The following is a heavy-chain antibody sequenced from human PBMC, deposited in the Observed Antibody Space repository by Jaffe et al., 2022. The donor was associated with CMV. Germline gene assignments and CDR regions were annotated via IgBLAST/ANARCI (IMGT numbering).Heavy chain of an antibody. D-gene: IGHD3-22*01. CDR3: ARRVIHYDSSASPPRTYWYFDL. Sequence: QVQLVQSGAEVKKPGASVKVSCKASGYTFTSYGISWVRQAPGQGLEWMGWISAYNGNTNYAQKLQGRVTMTTDTSTSTAYMELRSLRSDDTAVYYCARRVIHYDSSASPPRTYWYFDLWGRGTLVTVSS. CDR2: ISAYNGNT. CDR1: GYTFTSYG. V-gene: IGHV1-18*04. J-gene: IGHJ2*01.